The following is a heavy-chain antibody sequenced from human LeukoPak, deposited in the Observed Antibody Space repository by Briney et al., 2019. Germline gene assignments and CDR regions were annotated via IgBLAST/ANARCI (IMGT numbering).Heavy chain of an antibody. CDR3: ARRLVGATTLFDY. D-gene: IGHD1-26*01. CDR2: IYYSGST. Sequence: PSETLSLTCTVSGGSISSSSYYWGWIRQPPGKGLEWIGGIYYSGSTYYNPSLKSRVTISVDTSKNQFSLKLSSVTAADTAVYYCARRLVGATTLFDYWGQGTLVTVSS. CDR1: GGSISSSSYY. J-gene: IGHJ4*02. V-gene: IGHV4-39*01.